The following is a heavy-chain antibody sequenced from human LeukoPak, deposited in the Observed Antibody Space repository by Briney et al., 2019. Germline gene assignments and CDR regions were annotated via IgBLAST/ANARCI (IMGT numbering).Heavy chain of an antibody. CDR1: GYTFTRYY. CDR3: AREDRTYLAVAGFDAFDI. V-gene: IGHV1-2*02. D-gene: IGHD6-19*01. CDR2: INPNSGGT. J-gene: IGHJ3*02. Sequence: ASVKVSCKASGYTFTRYYMHWVRPAPGQGLEWVGWINPNSGGTNYAQKFQGRVTMTRDTSISTAYMELSRLRSDDTAVYYCAREDRTYLAVAGFDAFDIWGQGTMVTVSS.